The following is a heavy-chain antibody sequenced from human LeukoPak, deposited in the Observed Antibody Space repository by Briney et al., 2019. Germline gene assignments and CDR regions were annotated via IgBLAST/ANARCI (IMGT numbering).Heavy chain of an antibody. Sequence: GGSLRLSCAASGFTFTSYEMNLVRQAPGKGLELVSYISSSGSSIYQADSVKGRFTISRDKAKNSLYLQMNSLRAEDTAVYYCARGTSGSYLDYWGQGTLVTVSS. J-gene: IGHJ4*02. CDR3: ARGTSGSYLDY. CDR1: GFTFTSYE. V-gene: IGHV3-48*03. CDR2: ISSSGSSI. D-gene: IGHD1-26*01.